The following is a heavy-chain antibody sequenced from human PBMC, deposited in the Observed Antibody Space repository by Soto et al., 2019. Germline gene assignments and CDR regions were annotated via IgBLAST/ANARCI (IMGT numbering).Heavy chain of an antibody. J-gene: IGHJ6*02. CDR3: ARYQQEYYYYYGLDV. CDR1: GYSFTSYW. CDR2: IYPGDSDT. Sequence: HGESLKISCKGSGYSFTSYWIGWVRQMPGKGLEWMGIIYPGDSDTRYSPSFQGQVTISADKSISTAYLQWSSLKASETAMYYWARYQQEYYYYYGLDVWGQGTTVPVSS. V-gene: IGHV5-51*01. D-gene: IGHD2-2*01.